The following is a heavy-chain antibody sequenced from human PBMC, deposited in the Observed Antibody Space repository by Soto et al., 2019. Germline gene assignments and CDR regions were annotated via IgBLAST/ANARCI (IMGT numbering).Heavy chain of an antibody. CDR3: ARDLIVFDTTGFHF. CDR1: GDPIGSGDFY. CDR2: IHHSGTT. Sequence: QVLLQESGPGLVKASQTLSLDCTVSGDPIGSGDFYWTWIRQTPERGLEWIGNIHHSGTTTYNPSLGSGLSISMDTSRNVFSLSLTSVTVADTAVYFCARDLIVFDTTGFHFWGRGILVSV. D-gene: IGHD3-9*01. V-gene: IGHV4-30-4*01. J-gene: IGHJ4*01.